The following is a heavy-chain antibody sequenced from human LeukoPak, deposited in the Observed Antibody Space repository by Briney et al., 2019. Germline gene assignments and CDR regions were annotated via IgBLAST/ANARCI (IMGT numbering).Heavy chain of an antibody. J-gene: IGHJ4*02. V-gene: IGHV3-23*01. D-gene: IGHD6-19*01. CDR1: GFTFSSYA. CDR3: VKGFDSSGWAPQKAY. Sequence: PGGSLRLSCAASGFTFSSYAMRWVRQAPGKGLEWVSTISGSDGRTYYADSVKGRFTISRDNSKNTLYLQMNSLRAEDTAVYYCVKGFDSSGWAPQKAYWGQGTLVTVSS. CDR2: ISGSDGRT.